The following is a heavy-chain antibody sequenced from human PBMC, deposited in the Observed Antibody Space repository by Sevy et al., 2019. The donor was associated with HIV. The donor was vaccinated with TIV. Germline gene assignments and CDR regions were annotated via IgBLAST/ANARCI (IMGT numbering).Heavy chain of an antibody. CDR1: GFTFSSYA. V-gene: IGHV3-23*01. Sequence: GGSLRLSCAASGFTFSSYAMSWVRQAPGKGLEWVSAISGSGGSTYYADSVKGRFTISRDNSKNTLYLQMNSLRAEDTAVYYCAKLGNFGYCSSTSCYIYYGMDVWGQGTTVTVSS. CDR3: AKLGNFGYCSSTSCYIYYGMDV. J-gene: IGHJ6*02. CDR2: ISGSGGST. D-gene: IGHD2-2*03.